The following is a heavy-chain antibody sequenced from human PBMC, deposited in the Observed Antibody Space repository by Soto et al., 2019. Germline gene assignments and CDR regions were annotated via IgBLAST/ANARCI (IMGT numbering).Heavy chain of an antibody. Sequence: GGSLRLSCAASGFTFSSYGMHWVRQAPGKGLEWVAVISYDGSNKYYADSVKGRFTISRDNSKNTLYLQMNTLRAEDTAGYYWPKKKKQPPFPYYMDVWAKGTTVPVSS. CDR2: ISYDGSNK. D-gene: IGHD6-13*01. V-gene: IGHV3-30*18. CDR3: PKKKKQPPFPYYMDV. J-gene: IGHJ6*03. CDR1: GFTFSSYG.